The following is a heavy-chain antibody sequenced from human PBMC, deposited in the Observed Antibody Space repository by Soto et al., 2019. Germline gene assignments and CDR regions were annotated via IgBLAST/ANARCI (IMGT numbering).Heavy chain of an antibody. Sequence: GGSLRLSCEASGFTFSDHYMDWVLQAPGKGLQWVGRTRDKVNSYTTEYAASVKGRFTISRDDSKNSLYLQMNSLRSVDTAVYYCARVSTDWHNAFDIWGRGTMVTVSS. CDR2: TRDKVNSYTT. D-gene: IGHD3-3*02. CDR1: GFTFSDHY. CDR3: ARVSTDWHNAFDI. J-gene: IGHJ3*02. V-gene: IGHV3-72*01.